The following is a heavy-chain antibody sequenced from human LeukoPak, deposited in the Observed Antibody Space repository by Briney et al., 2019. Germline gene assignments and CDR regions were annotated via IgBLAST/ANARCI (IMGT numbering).Heavy chain of an antibody. CDR3: ARVIAARPARRTYYYMDV. D-gene: IGHD6-6*01. CDR1: GFTYRRYC. CDR2: LKQEGREK. V-gene: IGHV3-7*01. Sequence: GESLRLSCAASGFTYRRYCMPWVRQAPGKGLECVANLKQEGREKYYVDSVKGRFTSYRDNAKNSLYLQMNSLRVEDTAVFHCARVIAARPARRTYYYMDVWGKGTTVTVSS. J-gene: IGHJ6*03.